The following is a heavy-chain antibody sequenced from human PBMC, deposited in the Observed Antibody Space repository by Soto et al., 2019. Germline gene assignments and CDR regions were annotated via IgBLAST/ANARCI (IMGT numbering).Heavy chain of an antibody. CDR3: ARVRGFCSCSWHLRNIMDV. Sequence: PGGSLRLSCAASGFTVSSNYMSWVRQAPGKGLEWVSVIYSGGSTYYADSVKGRFTISRDNSKNTLYLQMNSLRAEDTAVYYCARVRGFCSCSWHLRNIMDVRGQGSSVPGS. J-gene: IGHJ6*02. V-gene: IGHV3-66*01. D-gene: IGHD6-13*01. CDR2: IYSGGST. CDR1: GFTVSSNY.